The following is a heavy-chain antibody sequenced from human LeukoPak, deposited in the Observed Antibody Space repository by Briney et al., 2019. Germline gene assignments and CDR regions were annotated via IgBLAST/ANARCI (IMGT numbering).Heavy chain of an antibody. D-gene: IGHD6-13*01. CDR1: GFTFDDYA. CDR2: ISWNSGSI. J-gene: IGHJ4*02. V-gene: IGHV3-9*01. Sequence: PGGSLRLSCAASGFTFDDYAMHWVRQAPGKGLEWVSGISWNSGSIGYADSVKGRFTISRDNAKNSLYLQMNSLRAEDTALYYCAKGMDSSSWYGLDYWGQGTLVTVSS. CDR3: AKGMDSSSWYGLDY.